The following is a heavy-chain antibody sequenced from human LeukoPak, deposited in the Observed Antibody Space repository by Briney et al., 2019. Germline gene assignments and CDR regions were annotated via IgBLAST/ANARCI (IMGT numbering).Heavy chain of an antibody. J-gene: IGHJ4*02. Sequence: PSETLSLTCAVYGGSFSGYYWSWIRQPPGKGLEWIGEINHSGSTNYNPSLKSRVTISVDTSKNQFSLKLSSVTAADTAVYYCAGGVRDSSGYFYFDYWGQGTLVTVSS. CDR1: GGSFSGYY. D-gene: IGHD3-22*01. CDR2: INHSGST. CDR3: AGGVRDSSGYFYFDY. V-gene: IGHV4-34*01.